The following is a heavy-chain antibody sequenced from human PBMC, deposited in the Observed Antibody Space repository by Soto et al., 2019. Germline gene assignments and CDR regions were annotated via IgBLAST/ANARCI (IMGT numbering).Heavy chain of an antibody. D-gene: IGHD6-13*01. V-gene: IGHV4-59*01. CDR1: GGSISTYY. J-gene: IGHJ4*02. CDR3: ARVRAATGTFYFDY. CDR2: INYSGNT. Sequence: SETLSLTCTVSGGSISTYYWSWIRQPPGKGLEWIAYINYSGNTNCNPSLKSRLTISVDTSKSQFSLKLTSVTPADTAVYFCARVRAATGTFYFDYWGQGTLVTVSS.